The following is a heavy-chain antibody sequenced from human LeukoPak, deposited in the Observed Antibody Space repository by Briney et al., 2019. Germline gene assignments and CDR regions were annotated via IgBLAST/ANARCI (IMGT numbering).Heavy chain of an antibody. CDR3: ARDLGNYYDSSGYYPDAFDI. Sequence: GGSLRLSCAASGFTFSSYSMNWVRQAPGKGLEWVSSISSSSSYIYYADSVKGRFTISRDNAKNSLYLQMNSLRAEDTAVYYCARDLGNYYDSSGYYPDAFDIWGQGTMVTVSS. D-gene: IGHD3-22*01. CDR1: GFTFSSYS. V-gene: IGHV3-21*01. J-gene: IGHJ3*02. CDR2: ISSSSSYI.